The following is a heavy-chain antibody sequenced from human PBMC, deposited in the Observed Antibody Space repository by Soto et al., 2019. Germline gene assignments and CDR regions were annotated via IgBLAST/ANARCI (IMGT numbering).Heavy chain of an antibody. CDR1: GFTFDDYT. Sequence: GGSLRLSCTASGFTFDDYTMSWFRQAPGKGLDWIGFIRGKAYGGTTEYATSVRGRFTVSRDDSKSIAYLQMNSLKTEDTALYYCTAGRLRLPSGYYYMDVWGKGTTVTVSS. CDR2: IRGKAYGGTT. V-gene: IGHV3-49*03. D-gene: IGHD5-12*01. J-gene: IGHJ6*03. CDR3: TAGRLRLPSGYYYMDV.